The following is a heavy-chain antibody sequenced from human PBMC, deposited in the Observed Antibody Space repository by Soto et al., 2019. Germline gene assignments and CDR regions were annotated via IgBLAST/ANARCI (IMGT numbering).Heavy chain of an antibody. V-gene: IGHV1-2*02. Sequence: QVQLVQSGAEVKEPGDSVRVSCEASGYTFTAYYIHWVRQAPGQGLEWMGWINPKFGDTTYAQDFQGRVSMTRDMSISTVYMELTSLTSDVTAIYYCARTMDYYYGRGSGNGHGVWGQGTTVTVFS. J-gene: IGHJ6*02. D-gene: IGHD3-10*02. CDR3: ARTMDYYYGRGSGNGHGV. CDR2: INPKFGDT. CDR1: GYTFTAYY.